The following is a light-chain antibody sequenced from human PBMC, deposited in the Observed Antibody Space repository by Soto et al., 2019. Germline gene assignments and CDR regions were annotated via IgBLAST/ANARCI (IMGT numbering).Light chain of an antibody. CDR3: HQDYTTPQT. J-gene: IGKJ2*01. Sequence: VLTQSPSSLAVSLGERATGNCRSSQIVLDNSTNKSYLAWYQKKPGHPPKLLFHWASVREAGVPDRFSGGGSGTDVTLTISSLQAEDVAVYYCHQDYTTPQTFGQGTQLEIK. CDR1: QIVLDNSTNKSY. CDR2: WAS. V-gene: IGKV4-1*01.